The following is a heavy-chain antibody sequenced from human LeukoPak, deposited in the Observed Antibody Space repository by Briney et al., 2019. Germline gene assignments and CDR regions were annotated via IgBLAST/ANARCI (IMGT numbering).Heavy chain of an antibody. V-gene: IGHV1-2*04. CDR3: AGHLTIAAAVPFGY. J-gene: IGHJ4*02. CDR1: GYTITDYY. Sequence: ASVKVSCKASGYTITDYYLHWVRQAPGQGLEWMGWIIPNTGGTNYAQKFQDWVTMTTDTSTSTAYMELRSLRSDDTAVYYCAGHLTIAAAVPFGYWGQGTLVTVSS. D-gene: IGHD6-13*01. CDR2: IIPNTGGT.